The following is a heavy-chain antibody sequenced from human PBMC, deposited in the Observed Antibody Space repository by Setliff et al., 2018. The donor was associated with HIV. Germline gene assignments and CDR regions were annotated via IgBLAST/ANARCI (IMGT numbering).Heavy chain of an antibody. CDR2: ISHSGST. V-gene: IGHV4-4*02. Sequence: SETLSLTCDVSGDSISSSNWWSWVRQSPGKGLEWIGEISHSGSTNYNPSLKSRVTVSVDRSKIQFSLKVSSVTAADTAVYYCARGYSGSYYWLDSWGQGTLVTVSS. D-gene: IGHD1-26*01. J-gene: IGHJ5*01. CDR1: GDSISSSNW. CDR3: ARGYSGSYYWLDS.